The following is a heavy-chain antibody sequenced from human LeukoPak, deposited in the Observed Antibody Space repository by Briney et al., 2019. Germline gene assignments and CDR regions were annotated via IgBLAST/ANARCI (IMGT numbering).Heavy chain of an antibody. V-gene: IGHV4-38-2*01. Sequence: SETLSLTCAVSGYSISSGHYWGWIRQPPGKGLEWIGSIYHSGSTYYNPSLKSRVTISVDTSKNQFSLKLSSVTAADTAVYYCARLRCSSTSCYLGYYFDYWGQGTLVTVSS. CDR1: GYSISSGHY. J-gene: IGHJ4*02. CDR2: IYHSGST. CDR3: ARLRCSSTSCYLGYYFDY. D-gene: IGHD2-2*01.